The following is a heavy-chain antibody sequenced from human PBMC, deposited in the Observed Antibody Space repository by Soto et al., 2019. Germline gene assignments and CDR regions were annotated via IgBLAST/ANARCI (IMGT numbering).Heavy chain of an antibody. V-gene: IGHV4-34*01. Sequence: SETLSLTCPVYGASSSGYFWNWIRQPPEKGLEWIGEIDHSGSANYKPSLKSRITISLDTSKNQFSLKLRSVTAADTAVYYCATIAFTGVEAAAWGQGTLVTVSS. CDR1: GASSSGYF. CDR2: IDHSGSA. CDR3: ATIAFTGVEAAA. D-gene: IGHD6-13*01. J-gene: IGHJ4*02.